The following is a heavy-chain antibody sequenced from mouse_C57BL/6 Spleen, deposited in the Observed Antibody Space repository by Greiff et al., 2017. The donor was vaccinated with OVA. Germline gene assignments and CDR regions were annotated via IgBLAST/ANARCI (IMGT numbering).Heavy chain of an antibody. CDR3: ARGRGYFDV. V-gene: IGHV1-26*01. J-gene: IGHJ1*03. Sequence: VQLQQSGPGLVKPGASVKISCKASGYTFTDYYMNWVKQSHGKSLEWIGDINPNNGGTSYNQKFKGKATLTVDKSSSTAYMELRSLTSEDSAVYYCARGRGYFDVWGTGTTVTVSS. CDR1: GYTFTDYY. CDR2: INPNNGGT.